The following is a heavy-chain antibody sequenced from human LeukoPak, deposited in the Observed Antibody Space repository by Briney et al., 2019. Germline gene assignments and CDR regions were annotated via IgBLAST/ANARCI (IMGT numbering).Heavy chain of an antibody. CDR3: ARDIAAPFDY. V-gene: IGHV1-8*02. CDR2: MNPNSGNT. D-gene: IGHD6-13*01. CDR1: GGTFSSYA. J-gene: IGHJ4*02. Sequence: ASVKVSCKASGGTFSSYAISWVRQAPGQGLEWMGWMNPNSGNTGYAQKFQGRVTMTRNTSISTAYMELSSLRSEDTAVYYCARDIAAPFDYWGQGTLVTVSS.